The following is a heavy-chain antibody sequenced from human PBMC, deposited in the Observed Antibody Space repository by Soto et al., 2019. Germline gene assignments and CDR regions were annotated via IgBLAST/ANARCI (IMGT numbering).Heavy chain of an antibody. D-gene: IGHD3-16*01. CDR1: GGLFSSFA. J-gene: IGHJ4*02. Sequence: QEQLVQSGAEVKKPGSSVKVSCKDSGGLFSSFAISWVRQAPGQGLEWMGGIIPVFGTTNYAQKFQGRVTITADESTNTAYMELSSLTSDDTAMYYCARGGGPYVWFNAFWGQGTQVTVSS. V-gene: IGHV1-69*01. CDR3: ARGGGPYVWFNAF. CDR2: IIPVFGTT.